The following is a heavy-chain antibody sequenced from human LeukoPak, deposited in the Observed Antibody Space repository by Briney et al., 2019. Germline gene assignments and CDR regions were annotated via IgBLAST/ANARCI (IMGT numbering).Heavy chain of an antibody. V-gene: IGHV3-64*01. CDR1: GFTFSSYA. Sequence: GGSLRLSCAASGFTFSSYALSWVRQAPGKGLESVSAVSSNGGRTYYANSVKDRFTVSRDNAKNSLYLQMNSLRDEDTAVYYCGRDYYASNGLDVWGQGTTVTVSS. CDR3: GRDYYASNGLDV. CDR2: VSSNGGRT. D-gene: IGHD3-10*01. J-gene: IGHJ6*02.